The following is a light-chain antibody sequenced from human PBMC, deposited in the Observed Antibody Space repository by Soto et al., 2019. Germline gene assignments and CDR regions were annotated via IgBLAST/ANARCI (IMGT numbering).Light chain of an antibody. Sequence: QSALTQPASVSGSPGQSITLSCTGTSSDLGSYNLVSWYQQHPGTAPKLMIYEGSKRPSGVSYRFSGSKSGNTASLTIAGLQTEDEADYYCCSYAGSSTFVFGTGTKVTVL. J-gene: IGLJ1*01. CDR3: CSYAGSSTFV. CDR1: SSDLGSYNL. CDR2: EGS. V-gene: IGLV2-23*01.